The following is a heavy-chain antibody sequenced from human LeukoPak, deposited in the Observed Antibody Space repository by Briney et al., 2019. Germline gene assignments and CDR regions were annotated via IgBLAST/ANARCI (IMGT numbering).Heavy chain of an antibody. CDR1: GGSISSSSYY. CDR3: ARERNDGDYVGLGFDP. V-gene: IGHV4-39*02. CDR2: IYYSGST. D-gene: IGHD4-17*01. Sequence: PSETLSLTCTVSGGSISSSSYYWGWIRQPPGKGLEWIGSIYYSGSTYYNPSLKSRVTISVDTSKNQFSLKLSSVTAADTAVYYCARERNDGDYVGLGFDPWGQGTLVTVSS. J-gene: IGHJ5*02.